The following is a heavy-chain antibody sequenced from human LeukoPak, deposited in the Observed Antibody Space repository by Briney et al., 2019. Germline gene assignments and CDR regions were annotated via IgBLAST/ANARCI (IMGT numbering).Heavy chain of an antibody. D-gene: IGHD3-22*01. CDR3: ARDLGQYYDTSDNWFDP. V-gene: IGHV3-30*04. CDR2: ISHDGSNK. Sequence: GGSLRLSCAASGFTFSTYAMHWVRQAPGKGLEWEVLISHDGSNKYYADSVKGRFTISRDNSKNTLNLQMNSLRAEDTAVYYCARDLGQYYDTSDNWFDPWGQGTLVTVSS. CDR1: GFTFSTYA. J-gene: IGHJ5*02.